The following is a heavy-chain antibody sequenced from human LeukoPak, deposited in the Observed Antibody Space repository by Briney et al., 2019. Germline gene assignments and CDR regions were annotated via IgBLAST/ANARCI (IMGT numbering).Heavy chain of an antibody. J-gene: IGHJ4*02. CDR1: GGPFDTYS. CDR2: FYTNGKT. V-gene: IGHV4-4*07. Sequence: SETLSLTCTVSGGPFDTYSWSWIRQPAGKGLEWIGRFYTNGKTNYNSSLKSRVTMSGDTSKNQFSLKLSSVTAADTAVYYCASCSSGCQYYFDYWGQGTLVTVSS. CDR3: ASCSSGCQYYFDY. D-gene: IGHD6-19*01.